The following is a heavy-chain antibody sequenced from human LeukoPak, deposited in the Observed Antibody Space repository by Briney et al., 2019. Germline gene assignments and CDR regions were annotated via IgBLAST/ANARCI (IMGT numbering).Heavy chain of an antibody. Sequence: GGSLRLSCGVSGFTFSSYPMHWVRQAPGKGLEWVAVISYDGSNKYYADSVKGRFTISRDNSKNTLYLQMNSLRAEDTAVYYCAKVQSIERATLEPFDYWGQGTLVTVSS. V-gene: IGHV3-30*18. D-gene: IGHD1-1*01. CDR2: ISYDGSNK. J-gene: IGHJ4*02. CDR1: GFTFSSYP. CDR3: AKVQSIERATLEPFDY.